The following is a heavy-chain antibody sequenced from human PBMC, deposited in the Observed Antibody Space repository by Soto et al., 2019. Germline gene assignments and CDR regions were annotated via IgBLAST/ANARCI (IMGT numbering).Heavy chain of an antibody. Sequence: GGSLRLSCAASEFTVTNNEMSWVRQAPGKGLEWVSILYSGGNTYYADSVEGRFTISRDGSKNTLYLHMNSLRAEDSAVYYCADLSVTGGVDVWGQGTTVTVSS. CDR1: EFTVTNNE. CDR2: LYSGGNT. D-gene: IGHD3-16*01. J-gene: IGHJ6*02. CDR3: ADLSVTGGVDV. V-gene: IGHV3-53*01.